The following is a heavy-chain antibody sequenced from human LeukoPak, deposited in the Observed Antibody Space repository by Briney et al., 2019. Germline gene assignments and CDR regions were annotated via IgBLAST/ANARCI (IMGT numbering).Heavy chain of an antibody. J-gene: IGHJ4*02. Sequence: PGGSLRLSCAASGFTFSSYGMSWVRQAPGRGLEWVSAISGSGGSTYYGDSAKGRFTISRDNSKNTLYLQLNSLRADDTAIYYCARGTANYCSGGSCYLAYWGQGTLVTVSS. CDR3: ARGTANYCSGGSCYLAY. V-gene: IGHV3-23*01. D-gene: IGHD2-15*01. CDR1: GFTFSSYG. CDR2: ISGSGGST.